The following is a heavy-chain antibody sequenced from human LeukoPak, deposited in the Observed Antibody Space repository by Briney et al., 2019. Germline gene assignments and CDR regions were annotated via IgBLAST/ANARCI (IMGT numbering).Heavy chain of an antibody. CDR2: ISGSGLRT. D-gene: IGHD3-22*01. Sequence: GGSLRLSCAASGFTFRNYAMSWVRPAAGKGLAWVSAISGSGLRTYNADSVKGRFTISRDISKNTLHLLMDSLRAEDTAVYYCAKDRVSMIVVVYFDIWGQGTMVTV. CDR1: GFTFRNYA. CDR3: AKDRVSMIVVVYFDI. V-gene: IGHV3-23*01. J-gene: IGHJ3*02.